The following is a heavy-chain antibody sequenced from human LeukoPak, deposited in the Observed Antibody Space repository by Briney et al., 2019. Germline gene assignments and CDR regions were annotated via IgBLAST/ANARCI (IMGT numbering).Heavy chain of an antibody. CDR1: GFTFSSYS. Sequence: GGSLRLSCAASGFTFSSYSMNWVRQAPGKGLEWVSAISGSGGSTYYADSVKGRFTISRDNSKNTLYLQMNSLRAEDTAVYYCAMGGSYYFDYWGQGTLVTVSS. D-gene: IGHD1-26*01. V-gene: IGHV3-23*01. J-gene: IGHJ4*02. CDR3: AMGGSYYFDY. CDR2: ISGSGGST.